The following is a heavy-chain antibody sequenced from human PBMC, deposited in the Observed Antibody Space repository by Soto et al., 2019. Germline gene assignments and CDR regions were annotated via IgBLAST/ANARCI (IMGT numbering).Heavy chain of an antibody. Sequence: EVQLVESGGGLVQPGGSLRLSCAASGFTFSNYRMHWVRQAPGKGLVFVSRINSDGSSTSYADSVKGRFTISRDNAKNTLSLQMDSLRAEDTAVYYCARVDRYGGSEYFHHWGQGTLVTVSS. V-gene: IGHV3-74*01. D-gene: IGHD4-17*01. CDR2: INSDGSST. J-gene: IGHJ1*01. CDR1: GFTFSNYR. CDR3: ARVDRYGGSEYFHH.